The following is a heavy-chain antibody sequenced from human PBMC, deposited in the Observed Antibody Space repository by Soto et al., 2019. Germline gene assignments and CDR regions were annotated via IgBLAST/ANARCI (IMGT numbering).Heavy chain of an antibody. CDR1: GDSVSSTSAA. Sequence: SQTLSLTCAISGDSVSSTSAAWSWIRQSPSRGLEWLGRTYYRSKWYSDYAVSVKSRITINPDTSKNQFSLKLSSVTAADTAVYYCAREFNGPGNYYYGMDVWGQGTTVTVSS. V-gene: IGHV6-1*01. CDR3: AREFNGPGNYYYGMDV. J-gene: IGHJ6*02. D-gene: IGHD1-26*01. CDR2: TYYRSKWYS.